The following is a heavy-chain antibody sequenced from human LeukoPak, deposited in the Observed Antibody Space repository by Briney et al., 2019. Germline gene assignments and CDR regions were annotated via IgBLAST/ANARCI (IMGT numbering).Heavy chain of an antibody. J-gene: IGHJ4*02. V-gene: IGHV3-23*01. Sequence: GGSLRLSCAASGFTFSSYAMSWVRQAPGKGLEWVSAISGSGGSTYYADSVKGRFTISRDNPKNTLYLQMNSLRAEDTAVYYCAKDPALLWFGELRAVLDDYWGQGTLVTVSS. CDR1: GFTFSSYA. CDR3: AKDPALLWFGELRAVLDDY. D-gene: IGHD3-10*01. CDR2: ISGSGGST.